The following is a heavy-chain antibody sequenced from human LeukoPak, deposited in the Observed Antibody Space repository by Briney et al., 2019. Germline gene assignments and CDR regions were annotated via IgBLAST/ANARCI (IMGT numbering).Heavy chain of an antibody. CDR1: GGSFSGYY. D-gene: IGHD4-4*01. J-gene: IGHJ6*02. Sequence: SETLSLTCAVYGGSFSGYYWSWIRQPPGKGLEWIGYIYYSGSTNYNPSLKSRVTISVDTSKNQFSLKLSSVTAADTAVYYCATYSNYSYYYYGMDVWGQGTTVTVSS. CDR3: ATYSNYSYYYYGMDV. V-gene: IGHV4-59*01. CDR2: IYYSGST.